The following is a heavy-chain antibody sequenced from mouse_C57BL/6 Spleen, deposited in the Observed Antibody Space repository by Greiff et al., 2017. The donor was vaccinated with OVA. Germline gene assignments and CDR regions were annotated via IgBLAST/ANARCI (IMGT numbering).Heavy chain of an antibody. J-gene: IGHJ1*03. Sequence: QVQLQQPGAELVKPGASVKVSCKASGYTFTSYWMHWVKQRPGQGLEWIGRIHPSDSGTNYTQKFKGKATLTVDQSSSTAYRQLSSLTSEDAAVYSCAIWGPLDGDYWYFDVWGTGTTVTVSS. V-gene: IGHV1-74*01. CDR3: AIWGPLDGDYWYFDV. CDR2: IHPSDSGT. D-gene: IGHD2-13*01. CDR1: GYTFTSYW.